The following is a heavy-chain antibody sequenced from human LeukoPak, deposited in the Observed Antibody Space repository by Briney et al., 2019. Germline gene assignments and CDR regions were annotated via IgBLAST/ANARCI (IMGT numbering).Heavy chain of an antibody. D-gene: IGHD3-10*01. V-gene: IGHV3-7*04. CDR1: RFTFSSSW. J-gene: IGHJ5*02. CDR2: INQDGGEI. Sequence: PGGSLRLSRAASRFTFSSSWMTWVRQAPGKGLEWVASINQDGGEIHYVDSVKGRFTISRDNAKDSLYLQMNSLTAEDTAVHYCVRAHHPGGWFDPWGQGTLVTVSS. CDR3: VRAHHPGGWFDP.